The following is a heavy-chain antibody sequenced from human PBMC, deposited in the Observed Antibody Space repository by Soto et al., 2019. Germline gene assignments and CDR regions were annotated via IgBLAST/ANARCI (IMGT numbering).Heavy chain of an antibody. D-gene: IGHD3-10*01. CDR3: SRPPYFGSGSYEGS. V-gene: IGHV3-73*02. J-gene: IGHJ5*02. CDR2: IRTKANNYAT. Sequence: DVQLVESGGGLVQPGGSLKLSCAASGFTFSGSAMNWVRQASGKGLEWVGRIRTKANNYATAYAASVKGRFTISRDDSMNTAYLQINSLKTEGTAVYYCSRPPYFGSGSYEGSWGQGTLVIVSS. CDR1: GFTFSGSA.